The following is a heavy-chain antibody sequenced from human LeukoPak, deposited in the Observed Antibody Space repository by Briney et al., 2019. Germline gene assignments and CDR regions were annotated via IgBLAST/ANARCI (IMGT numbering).Heavy chain of an antibody. Sequence: GGSLRLSCAASGFTFSSYAMSWVRQAPGKGLEWVSAISGSGGSTYYADSVMGRFTISRGNSKNTLYLQMNSLRAEDTAIYYCAKASPNTMDKEILNARLDYWGQGTLVTVSS. CDR1: GFTFSSYA. J-gene: IGHJ4*02. D-gene: IGHD3-10*01. CDR2: ISGSGGST. V-gene: IGHV3-23*01. CDR3: AKASPNTMDKEILNARLDY.